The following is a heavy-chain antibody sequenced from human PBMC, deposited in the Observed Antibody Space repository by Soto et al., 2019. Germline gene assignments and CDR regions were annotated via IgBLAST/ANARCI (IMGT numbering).Heavy chain of an antibody. V-gene: IGHV2-5*02. CDR2: IYWDDGK. Sequence: SGPTLGAPTHTLTLTCVFSGFSLNTGGVTVGWIRQPPGKALEWVALIYWDDGKRYSPSLKSRLTITKETPRNQVVLTMTNVDPADTATYFCANSPAPRFYFQHFGEGTLVTLSS. D-gene: IGHD3-3*01. CDR1: GFSLNTGGVT. CDR3: ANSPAPRFYFQH. J-gene: IGHJ1*01.